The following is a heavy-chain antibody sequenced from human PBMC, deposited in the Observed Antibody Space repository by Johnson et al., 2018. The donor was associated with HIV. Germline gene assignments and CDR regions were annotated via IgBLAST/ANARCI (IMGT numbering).Heavy chain of an antibody. Sequence: QVQLVESGGGVVQPGGSLRLSCAASGFTFSSYGMHWVRQAPGKGLEWVAFIRYDGSNKYYADSVKGRFTISRENSKNTLYLQMNSLRAEDTAVYYCAKDWSRTVGATLGPGAFDIWGQGTMVTVSS. D-gene: IGHD1-26*01. CDR3: AKDWSRTVGATLGPGAFDI. V-gene: IGHV3-30*02. CDR2: IRYDGSNK. J-gene: IGHJ3*02. CDR1: GFTFSSYG.